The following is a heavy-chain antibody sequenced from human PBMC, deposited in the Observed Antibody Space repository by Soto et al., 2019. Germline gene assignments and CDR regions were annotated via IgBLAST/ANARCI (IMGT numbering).Heavy chain of an antibody. V-gene: IGHV1-69*06. CDR3: ARDPGIIMVRGLPRYYGMDV. CDR1: GGTFSSYA. CDR2: IISIFGTA. Sequence: QVQLVQSGAAVKKPGSSVKVSCKASGGTFSSYAISWVRQAPGQGLEWLGGIISIFGTANYAQKFQGRVTITADKSTSTAYMELSSLRSEDTAVYYCARDPGIIMVRGLPRYYGMDVWGQGTTVTVSS. J-gene: IGHJ6*02. D-gene: IGHD3-10*01.